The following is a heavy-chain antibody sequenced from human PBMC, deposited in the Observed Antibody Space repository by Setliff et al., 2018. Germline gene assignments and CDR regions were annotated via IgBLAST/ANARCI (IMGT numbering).Heavy chain of an antibody. J-gene: IGHJ4*02. V-gene: IGHV4-34*12. CDR1: GGSFSGYY. CDR2: IIHSGST. CDR3: ARSFSRREKFLLDY. Sequence: SETLSLTCIMVYGGSFSGYYWSWIRQPPGKRLEWIGEIIHSGSTNYNPSLKSRVTISMDTSKNQFSLRVSSVTAADTAVYYCARSFSRREKFLLDYWGQGALVTVSS.